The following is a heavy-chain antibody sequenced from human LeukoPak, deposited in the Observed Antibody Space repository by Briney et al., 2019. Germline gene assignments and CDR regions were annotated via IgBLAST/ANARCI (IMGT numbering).Heavy chain of an antibody. CDR2: ISYDGSNR. CDR1: GFNFNSYA. J-gene: IGHJ3*02. D-gene: IGHD3-16*01. V-gene: IGHV3-30*04. CDR3: ATELRILSWGVDAFDT. Sequence: PGGSLRLSCAASGFNFNSYAVHWVRQAPGKGLEWVAFISYDGSNRNHADSVKGRFTISRDTSKTTLYLQMNSLRAEDTAVYYCATELRILSWGVDAFDTWGQGTMVTVCS.